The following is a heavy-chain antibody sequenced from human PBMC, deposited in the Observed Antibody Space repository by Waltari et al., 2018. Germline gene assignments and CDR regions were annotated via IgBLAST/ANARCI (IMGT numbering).Heavy chain of an antibody. J-gene: IGHJ6*03. CDR3: AAWDGAARSYYYMDV. CDR2: MNPNSGNT. D-gene: IGHD1-26*01. V-gene: IGHV1-8*01. CDR1: GYTFTSYD. Sequence: QVQLVQSGAEVKKPGASVKVSCKASGYTFTSYDIHWVRQATGQGLEWMGWMNPNSGNTGYAQKFQGRVTMTRNTSISTAYMELSSLRSEDTAVYYCAAWDGAARSYYYMDVWGKGTTVTVSS.